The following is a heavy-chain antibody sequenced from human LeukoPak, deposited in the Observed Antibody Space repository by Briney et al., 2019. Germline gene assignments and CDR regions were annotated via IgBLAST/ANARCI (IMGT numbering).Heavy chain of an antibody. CDR1: GYTFTGYY. CDR3: ARGIYISPRSAFDI. D-gene: IGHD3-3*02. V-gene: IGHV1-2*02. CDR2: ISAYNGNT. J-gene: IGHJ3*02. Sequence: ASVKVSCKASGYTFTGYYMHWVRQAPGQGLEWMGWISAYNGNTNYAQKFQGRVTMTRDMSASTVYMELSSLRSEDTAVYYCARGIYISPRSAFDIWGQGTMVTVSS.